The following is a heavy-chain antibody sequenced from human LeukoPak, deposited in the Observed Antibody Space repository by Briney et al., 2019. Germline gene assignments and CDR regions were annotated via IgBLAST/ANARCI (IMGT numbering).Heavy chain of an antibody. Sequence: SGGSLRLSCAASGFTFSDYYMSWIRQAPGRGLEWVSYISSSSSYTNYADSVKGRFTISRDNAKNSLYLQMNSLRAEDTAVYYCARDPLGQWLVQSYYFDYWGQGTLVTVSS. CDR3: ARDPLGQWLVQSYYFDY. V-gene: IGHV3-11*06. D-gene: IGHD6-19*01. J-gene: IGHJ4*02. CDR1: GFTFSDYY. CDR2: ISSSSSYT.